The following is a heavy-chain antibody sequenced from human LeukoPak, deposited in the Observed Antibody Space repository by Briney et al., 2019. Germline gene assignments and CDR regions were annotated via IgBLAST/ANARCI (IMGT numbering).Heavy chain of an antibody. J-gene: IGHJ4*02. CDR2: ISGSGGST. CDR3: AKGLVFIVGATGDY. D-gene: IGHD1-26*01. CDR1: GFTFSSYA. Sequence: PGGSLRLSCAASGFTFSSYAMSWVRQAPGKGLEWDSAISGSGGSTYYADSVKGRFTISRDNSKNTLYLQMNSLRAEDTAVYYCAKGLVFIVGATGDYWGQGTLVTVSS. V-gene: IGHV3-23*01.